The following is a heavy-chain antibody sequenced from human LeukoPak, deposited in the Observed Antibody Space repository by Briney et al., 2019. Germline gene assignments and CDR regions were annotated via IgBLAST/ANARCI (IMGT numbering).Heavy chain of an antibody. CDR2: ISSTSTYI. J-gene: IGHJ6*03. D-gene: IGHD2-2*01. V-gene: IGHV3-21*01. CDR3: ARSPGGYCSSISCSYYMDV. CDR1: RFTFSSYG. Sequence: PGGSLRLSCAASRFTFSSYGMNWVRQAPGKGLEWVSYISSTSTYIYYVDSVKGRFTISRDNAKNSLYLQMNSLRAEDTAVYYCARSPGGYCSSISCSYYMDVWGKGTTVTVSS.